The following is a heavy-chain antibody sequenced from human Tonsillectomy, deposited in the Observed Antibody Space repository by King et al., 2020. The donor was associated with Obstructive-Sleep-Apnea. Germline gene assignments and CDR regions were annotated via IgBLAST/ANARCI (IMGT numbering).Heavy chain of an antibody. CDR1: GGSISSGGYY. J-gene: IGHJ3*02. V-gene: IGHV4-31*03. CDR3: ARDGRYCSGGSCYPVRAFDI. Sequence: QLQESGPGLVKPSQTLSLTCTVSGGSISSGGYYWSWIRQHPGKGLEWIGYIFYSGSTYYNPSLKSRVTISVDTSKNQFSLKLSSVTATDTAGYYCARDGRYCSGGSCYPVRAFDIWGQGTMVTVSS. CDR2: IFYSGST. D-gene: IGHD2-15*01.